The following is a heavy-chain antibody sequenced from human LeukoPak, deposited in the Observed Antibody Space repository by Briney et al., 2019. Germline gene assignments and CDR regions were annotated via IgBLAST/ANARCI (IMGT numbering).Heavy chain of an antibody. CDR2: IRYDGSNK. Sequence: GGSLRLSCAASGFTFSSYGMHWVRQAPGKGLEWVAFIRYDGSNKYYADSVKGRFTISRDNSKNTLYLQMNSLRAEDTAVYYCAKEITIFGKWFDPWGQGTLVTVSS. CDR3: AKEITIFGKWFDP. CDR1: GFTFSSYG. V-gene: IGHV3-30*02. D-gene: IGHD3-3*01. J-gene: IGHJ5*02.